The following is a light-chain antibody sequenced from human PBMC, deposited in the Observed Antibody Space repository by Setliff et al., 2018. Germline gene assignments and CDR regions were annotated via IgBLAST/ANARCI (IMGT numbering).Light chain of an antibody. J-gene: IGLJ1*01. Sequence: QSALAQPASVSGSPGQSITISCTGTSSDVGGYDYVSWYQQHPDKAPKLMIFDVSNRPSGVSNRFSGSKSGNTASLTISGLQAEDEADYYCSSYAGSSTLDVFGTGTKVTVL. CDR1: SSDVGGYDY. CDR2: DVS. CDR3: SSYAGSSTLDV. V-gene: IGLV2-14*03.